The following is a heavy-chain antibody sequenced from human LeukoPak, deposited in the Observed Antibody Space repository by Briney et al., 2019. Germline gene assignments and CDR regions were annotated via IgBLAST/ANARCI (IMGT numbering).Heavy chain of an antibody. J-gene: IGHJ4*02. V-gene: IGHV5-51*01. CDR2: IYPGDSDT. D-gene: IGHD2-15*01. Sequence: GESLKISCKGSGYSFTSYWISWVRQMPGKGLEWMGIIYPGDSDTRYSPSFQGQVTISADKSISTAYLQWSSLKASDTAMYYCARRKRSKYCSGGSCYSYDYWGQGTLVTVSS. CDR1: GYSFTSYW. CDR3: ARRKRSKYCSGGSCYSYDY.